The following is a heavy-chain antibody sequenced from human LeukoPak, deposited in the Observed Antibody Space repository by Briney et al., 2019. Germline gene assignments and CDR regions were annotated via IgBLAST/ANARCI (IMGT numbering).Heavy chain of an antibody. D-gene: IGHD3-10*01. CDR2: MNPNSGNT. CDR1: GHTFSSYD. Sequence: ASVKVSCKASGHTFSSYDINWVRQATGQGLEWMGRMNPNSGNTNYAQKFQGRVTMTRSTSTSTAYLELSSLRSDNTAVYYCSRGGSVNDDSGALFGMDVWGQGPTATVSS. J-gene: IGHJ6*02. CDR3: SRGGSVNDDSGALFGMDV. V-gene: IGHV1-8*02.